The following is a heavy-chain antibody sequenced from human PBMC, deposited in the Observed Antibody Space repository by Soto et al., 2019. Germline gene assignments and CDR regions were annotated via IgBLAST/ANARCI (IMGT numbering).Heavy chain of an antibody. CDR2: ISGSVSTI. CDR1: GFTFSDYY. D-gene: IGHD3-22*01. J-gene: IGHJ4*02. Sequence: QVPLVESGGGLVQPGGSLRLSCAASGFTFSDYYVSWIRQAPGKGLECVSYISGSVSTIYYADSVKGRFTISRDNAKNSLFLQMNNLRVEDTAVYYCARIGGGSGYYLDYWGQGTLVTVSS. V-gene: IGHV3-11*01. CDR3: ARIGGGSGYYLDY.